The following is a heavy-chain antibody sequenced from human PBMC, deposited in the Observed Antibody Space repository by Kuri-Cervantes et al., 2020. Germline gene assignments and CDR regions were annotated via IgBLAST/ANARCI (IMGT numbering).Heavy chain of an antibody. D-gene: IGHD4-11*01. J-gene: IGHJ6*03. CDR3: ARFARDYSHYYFYYMDV. CDR1: GYTLTELS. Sequence: ASVKVSCKVSGYTLTELSMHWVRQAPGKGLEWMGGFDPEDGETIYAQKFQGRVTMTEDTSTDTAYMELSSLRSEDTAVYYCARFARDYSHYYFYYMDVWGKGTTVTVSS. V-gene: IGHV1-24*01. CDR2: FDPEDGET.